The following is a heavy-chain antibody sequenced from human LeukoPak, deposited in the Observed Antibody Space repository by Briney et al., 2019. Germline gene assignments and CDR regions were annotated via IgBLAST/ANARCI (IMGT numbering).Heavy chain of an antibody. D-gene: IGHD4-17*01. V-gene: IGHV4-59*08. CDR1: GGSISSYY. Sequence: SETLSLTCTVSGGSISSYYWSWIRQPPGKGLEWIGYIYYSGSTNYNPSLKSRVTISVDTSKSQFSLKLSSVTAADTAVYYCARHANDYGDYAAFYYFDYWGQGTLVTVSS. CDR3: ARHANDYGDYAAFYYFDY. CDR2: IYYSGST. J-gene: IGHJ4*02.